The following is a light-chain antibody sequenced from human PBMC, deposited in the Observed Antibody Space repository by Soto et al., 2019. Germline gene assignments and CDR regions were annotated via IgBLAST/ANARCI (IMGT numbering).Light chain of an antibody. CDR1: QRVSSY. CDR2: DAS. J-gene: IGKJ1*01. CDR3: HQRSNWPEKTLT. Sequence: EIVLTQSPATLSLSPGERATLSCRASQRVSSYLAWYQQKPGQAPRLLIYDASNRATGIPARFSGSGSGTDFTLTLSCLEPEDFAFYSCHQRSNWPEKTLTFGQGTKVEIQ. V-gene: IGKV3-11*01.